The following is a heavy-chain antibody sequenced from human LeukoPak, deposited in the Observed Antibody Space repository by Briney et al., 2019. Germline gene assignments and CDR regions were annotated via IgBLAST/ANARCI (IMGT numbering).Heavy chain of an antibody. CDR1: GGSISSSNW. J-gene: IGHJ3*02. CDR2: IYHSGST. D-gene: IGHD3-16*01. Sequence: PSGTLSLTCAVSGGSISSSNWWSWVRQPPGKGLEWIGEIYHSGSTNYNPSLKSRVTISIDKSKNQFSLKLSSVTAADTAVYYCARDTVGGGGGDAFDIWGQGTMVTVSS. CDR3: ARDTVGGGGGDAFDI. V-gene: IGHV4-4*02.